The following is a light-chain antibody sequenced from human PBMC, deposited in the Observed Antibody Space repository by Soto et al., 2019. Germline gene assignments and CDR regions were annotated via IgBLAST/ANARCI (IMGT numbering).Light chain of an antibody. V-gene: IGKV1-39*01. Sequence: DIQMTQSPSSLSASVGDRVTITCRASQSISSYLNWYQQKPGKAPKLLIYAASTLQSGVPSRLSGSGSGTEFTLTISRLQPEDFATYYCQQSYSTPRTFGQGTKVEIK. CDR2: AAS. CDR1: QSISSY. CDR3: QQSYSTPRT. J-gene: IGKJ1*01.